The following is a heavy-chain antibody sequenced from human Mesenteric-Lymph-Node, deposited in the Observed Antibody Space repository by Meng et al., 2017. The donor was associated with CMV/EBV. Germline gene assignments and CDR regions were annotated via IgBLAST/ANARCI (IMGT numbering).Heavy chain of an antibody. Sequence: GESLKISCAASGFTFSSYWMSWVRQAPGKGLEWVASIKQDGSEKYYVDSVKGRFTISRDNAKNSLYLQMNSLRAEDTAVYYCARGESTYYDFWSGYRGYYYYGMDVWGQGTTVTVSS. V-gene: IGHV3-7*01. J-gene: IGHJ6*02. CDR2: IKQDGSEK. D-gene: IGHD3-3*01. CDR3: ARGESTYYDFWSGYRGYYYYGMDV. CDR1: GFTFSSYW.